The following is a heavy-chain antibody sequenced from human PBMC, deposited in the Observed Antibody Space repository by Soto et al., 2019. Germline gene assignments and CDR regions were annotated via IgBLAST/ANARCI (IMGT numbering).Heavy chain of an antibody. CDR2: MFYSGST. CDR1: GASISSGRSY. CDR3: ERDNGYGHFDS. J-gene: IGHJ4*02. V-gene: IGHV4-31*03. D-gene: IGHD5-18*01. Sequence: PSETLSLTCTVSGASISSGRSYWSWIRQHPGKGLEWIGYMFYSGSTYYHPSLKSRVNISADTSKNQFSLRLTSVTPADTAVYYCERDNGYGHFDSWGQGNLVTVSS.